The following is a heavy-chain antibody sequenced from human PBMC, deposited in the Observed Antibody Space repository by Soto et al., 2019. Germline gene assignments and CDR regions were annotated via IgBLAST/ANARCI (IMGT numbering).Heavy chain of an antibody. CDR3: ARGVSSGYYFRY. J-gene: IGHJ4*02. CDR1: GFTFSSYA. D-gene: IGHD3-22*01. Sequence: QVQLVESGGGVVQPGRSLRLSCAASGFTFSSYAMHWVRQAPGKGLEWVAVISYDGSNKYYADSMKGRFTISRDNSKNTLYLQMNSLRAEDTAVYYCARGVSSGYYFRYWGQGTLVTVSS. CDR2: ISYDGSNK. V-gene: IGHV3-30-3*01.